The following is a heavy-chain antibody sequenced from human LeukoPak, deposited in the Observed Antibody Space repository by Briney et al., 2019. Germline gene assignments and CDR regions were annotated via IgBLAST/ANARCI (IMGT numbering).Heavy chain of an antibody. CDR2: IYASGIT. Sequence: SETLSLTCTVSGGSISSGNYYWSWIRLPAGKGLEWIGRIYASGITKYNPSLKSRVTMSVDTSKNQFSLKLSSVTAADTAVYYCARDQWHYYDSSGYSWWFDPWGQGTLVTVSS. V-gene: IGHV4-61*02. CDR3: ARDQWHYYDSSGYSWWFDP. J-gene: IGHJ5*02. D-gene: IGHD3-22*01. CDR1: GGSISSGNYY.